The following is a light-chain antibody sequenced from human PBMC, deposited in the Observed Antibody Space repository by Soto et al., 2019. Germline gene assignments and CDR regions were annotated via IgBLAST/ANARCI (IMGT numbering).Light chain of an antibody. CDR2: GAS. CDR3: QQYNSCPFT. V-gene: IGKV3-15*01. J-gene: IGKJ2*01. CDR1: QSVSSN. Sequence: EIVMTQSPATLSLSPGERATLSCRASQSVSSNLAWYQQKPGQAPRLLIYGASTSTTGVPASFSGSGSGKDFTLTISSLQSEDVAVYCCQQYNSCPFTFGPGTKLEIK.